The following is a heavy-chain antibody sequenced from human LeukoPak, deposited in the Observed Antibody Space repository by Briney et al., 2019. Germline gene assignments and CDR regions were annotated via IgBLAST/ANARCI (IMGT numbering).Heavy chain of an antibody. D-gene: IGHD4-17*01. J-gene: IGHJ4*02. CDR3: ATAGPYGAHFAY. CDR1: AFTFSSYS. V-gene: IGHV3-21*01. Sequence: GGSLRLSCAPSAFTFSSYSMNWVSQAAGKGLEWVSSTSSSSSYISHAASAKGRFTISRDNANNSLYQQMNSLSAEDTAVYYCATAGPYGAHFAYWGQGTLVPVSS. CDR2: TSSSSSYI.